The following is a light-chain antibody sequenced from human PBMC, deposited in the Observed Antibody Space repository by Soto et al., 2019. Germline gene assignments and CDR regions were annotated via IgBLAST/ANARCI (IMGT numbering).Light chain of an antibody. V-gene: IGKV3-20*01. CDR3: QQYGSSPRT. Sequence: GLTQSPCTLSLSPGARATLSCRASQSVSTSSLAWYQQKGGQAPRLLIHGASSRATGIPDRFSGSGSGTDFTLTISRLEPEDFAVYYCQQYGSSPRTFGQGTKVDIK. CDR1: QSVSTSS. J-gene: IGKJ1*01. CDR2: GAS.